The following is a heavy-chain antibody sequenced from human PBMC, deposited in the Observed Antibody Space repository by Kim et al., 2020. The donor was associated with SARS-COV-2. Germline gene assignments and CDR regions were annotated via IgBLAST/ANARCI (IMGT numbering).Heavy chain of an antibody. V-gene: IGHV1-69*04. D-gene: IGHD2-15*01. Sequence: SVKVSCKASGGTFSSYAISWVRQAPGQGLEWMGRIIPILGIANYAQKFQGRVTITADKSTSTAYMELSSLRSEDTAVYYCEAVCSGGSCYPDAFDIWGQGTMVTVSS. CDR2: IIPILGIA. J-gene: IGHJ3*02. CDR1: GGTFSSYA. CDR3: EAVCSGGSCYPDAFDI.